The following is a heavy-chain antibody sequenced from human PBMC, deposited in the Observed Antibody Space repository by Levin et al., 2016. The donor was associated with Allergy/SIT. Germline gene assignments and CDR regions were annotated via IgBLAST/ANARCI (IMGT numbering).Heavy chain of an antibody. V-gene: IGHV4-34*01. Sequence: SGGSFSEYYWNWIRQSPEKGLEWIAEISHRGTVRYKPSLQGRVTISVDTSMYHFSLKLYSVTAADTAVYYCATFFFDSSGEVSDFWGQGTLVTVSS. J-gene: IGHJ4*02. CDR2: ISHRGTV. D-gene: IGHD3-22*01. CDR3: ATFFFDSSGEVSDF. CDR1: GGSFSEYY.